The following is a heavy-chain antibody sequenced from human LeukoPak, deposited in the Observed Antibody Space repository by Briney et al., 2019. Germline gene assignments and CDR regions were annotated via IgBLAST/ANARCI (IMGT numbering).Heavy chain of an antibody. D-gene: IGHD4-17*01. V-gene: IGHV3-11*04. CDR3: ARGSGRETTVTYYYMDV. CDR1: GFTFSDYY. CDR2: ISTSGSPI. J-gene: IGHJ6*03. Sequence: GGSLRLSCAASGFTFSDYYLSWIRQAPGKGLEWISYISTSGSPIYYADSVKGRFTISRDNAKNSLYLQMNSLRAEDSAVYYCARGSGRETTVTYYYMDVWGKGTTVTVS.